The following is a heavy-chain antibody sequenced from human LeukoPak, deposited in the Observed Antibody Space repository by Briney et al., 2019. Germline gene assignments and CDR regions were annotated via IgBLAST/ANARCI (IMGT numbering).Heavy chain of an antibody. V-gene: IGHV1-69*04. J-gene: IGHJ4*02. CDR2: IIPILGIA. D-gene: IGHD3-10*01. CDR1: GGTFSSYA. CDR3: ARRFYGSGSYFYSSGARPHPYYFDY. Sequence: ASVKVSCKASGGTFSSYAISWVRQAPGQGLEWMGRIIPILGIANYAQKFQGRVTITADKSTSTAYMELSSLRSEDTAVYYCARRFYGSGSYFYSSGARPHPYYFDYWGQGTLVTVSS.